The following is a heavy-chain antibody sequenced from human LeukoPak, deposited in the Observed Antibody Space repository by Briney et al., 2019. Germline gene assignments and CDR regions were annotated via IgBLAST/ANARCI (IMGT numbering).Heavy chain of an antibody. D-gene: IGHD6-13*01. CDR3: ARRIAGTATGGYFEP. Sequence: GGSLRLSCAASGFTFSSYSMNWVRRAPGKGLEWVSSISSSSSYIYYADSVKGRFTISRDNAKSSLYLQMNSLRADDTAVYYCARRIAGTATGGYFEPWGRGTLVSVSS. CDR1: GFTFSSYS. V-gene: IGHV3-21*01. CDR2: ISSSSSYI. J-gene: IGHJ2*01.